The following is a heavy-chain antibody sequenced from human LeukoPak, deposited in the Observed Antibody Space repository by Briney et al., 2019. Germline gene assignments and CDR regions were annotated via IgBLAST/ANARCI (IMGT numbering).Heavy chain of an antibody. CDR3: VREVGSTRVEFAF. V-gene: IGHV1-18*01. J-gene: IGHJ4*02. CDR1: GYDFSRYG. Sequence: GASVKISCKASGYDFSRYGISWVRQAPGQGLEFMGWISVSTGNTNYAQKLQGRVTMTTDTSTDAAYMELRSLSSDDTALYFCVREVGSTRVEFAFWGQGTLVTVSS. D-gene: IGHD1-26*01. CDR2: ISVSTGNT.